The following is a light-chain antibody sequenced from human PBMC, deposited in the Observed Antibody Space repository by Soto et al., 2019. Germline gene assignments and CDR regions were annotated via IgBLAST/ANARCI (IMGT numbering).Light chain of an antibody. Sequence: QSVLTQPASVSGSPGQSITISCTGTSSDVGGYNYVSWYQQHPGKAPKLMIYDVSNRPSGVSNRFSGSKSGNTASLTISGLQAEDEDDYYCRSYTSSSTLYVFGTGTKLTVL. V-gene: IGLV2-14*01. J-gene: IGLJ1*01. CDR1: SSDVGGYNY. CDR3: RSYTSSSTLYV. CDR2: DVS.